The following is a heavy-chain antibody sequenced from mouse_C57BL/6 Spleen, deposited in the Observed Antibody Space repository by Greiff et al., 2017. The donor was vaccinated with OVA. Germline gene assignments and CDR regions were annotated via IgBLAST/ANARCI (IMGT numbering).Heavy chain of an antibody. J-gene: IGHJ4*01. CDR1: GYTFTSYG. Sequence: QVQLKQSGAELARPGASVKLSCKASGYTFTSYGISWVKQRTGQGLEWIGEIYPRSGNTYYNEKFKGKATLTADKSSSTAYMELRSLTSEDSAVYFCARGGYGSLYAMDYWGQGTSVTVSS. CDR3: ARGGYGSLYAMDY. V-gene: IGHV1-81*01. D-gene: IGHD1-1*01. CDR2: IYPRSGNT.